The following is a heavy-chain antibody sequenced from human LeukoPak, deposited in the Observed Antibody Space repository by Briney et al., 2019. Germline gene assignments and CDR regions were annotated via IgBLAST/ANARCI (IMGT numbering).Heavy chain of an antibody. V-gene: IGHV4-30-4*01. CDR3: ARAAGWFGEIYDY. CDR1: GGSISSGDYY. J-gene: IGHJ4*02. CDR2: IYYSGNT. D-gene: IGHD3-10*01. Sequence: SETLSLTCTVSGGSISSGDYYWSWIRQPPGKGLEWIGYIYYSGNTYYNPSLKSRVTISVDTSKNQFSLKLSSVTAADTAVYYCARAAGWFGEIYDYWGQGTLVTVSS.